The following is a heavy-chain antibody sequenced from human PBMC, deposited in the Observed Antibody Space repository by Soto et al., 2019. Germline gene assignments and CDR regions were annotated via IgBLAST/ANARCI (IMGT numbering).Heavy chain of an antibody. CDR2: ISYDGGKK. CDR1: GFTFTDYA. Sequence: QVQLVESGGGVVQPGRSLRLSCAASGFTFTDYAMHWVRQAPGKGLEWVAVISYDGGKKYYADSVQGRFTISRDNSKNTVYLQMNSLRVEDTAVYYCARDTYLDSSGPSYYYYYGIDVWGQGTTVTVSS. J-gene: IGHJ6*02. D-gene: IGHD3-22*01. V-gene: IGHV3-30-3*01. CDR3: ARDTYLDSSGPSYYYYYGIDV.